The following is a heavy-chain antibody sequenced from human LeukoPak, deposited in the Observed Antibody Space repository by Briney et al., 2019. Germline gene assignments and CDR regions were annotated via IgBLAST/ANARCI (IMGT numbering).Heavy chain of an antibody. J-gene: IGHJ4*02. CDR3: ARAIPDYGDYDPDY. CDR2: ISSSSSTI. V-gene: IGHV3-48*01. CDR1: GFTFSSYS. Sequence: GGSLRLSCAASGFTFSSYSMNWVRQAPGKGLEWVSYISSSSSTIYYADSVKGRFTISRDNAKNSLYLQMNSLRAEDTAVYYCARAIPDYGDYDPDYWGQGTLVTVSS. D-gene: IGHD4-17*01.